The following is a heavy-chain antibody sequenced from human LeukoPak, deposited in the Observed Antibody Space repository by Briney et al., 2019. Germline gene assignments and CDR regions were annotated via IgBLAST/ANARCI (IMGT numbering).Heavy chain of an antibody. V-gene: IGHV3-33*01. CDR1: GFTFSSYG. CDR3: ARSNDAFDI. Sequence: GGSLRLSCAASGFTFSSYGMHWVRQAPGKGLEWVAVIWYDGSNKYYADSVKGRFTISRDSSENTLYLQMNSLRAEDTAVYYCARSNDAFDIWGQGTMVTVSS. CDR2: IWYDGSNK. J-gene: IGHJ3*02.